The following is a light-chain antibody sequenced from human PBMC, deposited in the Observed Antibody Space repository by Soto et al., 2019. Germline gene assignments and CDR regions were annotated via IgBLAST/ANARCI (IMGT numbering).Light chain of an antibody. CDR2: KAS. CDR3: LQHNSYPIT. J-gene: IGKJ5*01. CDR1: QSISSW. Sequence: IKMYQSPSTLSASVGDRVTITCRASQSISSWLAWYQQKPGKAPKLLIYKASSLESGVPSRFSGSGSGTEFTLTISSLQPEDFATYYCLQHNSYPITFGQGTRLEI. V-gene: IGKV1-5*03.